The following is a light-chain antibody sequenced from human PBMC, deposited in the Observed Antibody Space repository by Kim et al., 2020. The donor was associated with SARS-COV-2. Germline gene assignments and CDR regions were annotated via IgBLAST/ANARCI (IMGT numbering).Light chain of an antibody. CDR1: SSDVGGYNY. CDR2: DVS. Sequence: GHSYTSACTGTSSDVGGYNYVSWYQQHPGKAPKLMIYDVSNRPSGVSNRFSGSKSGNTDSLTISGLQADDEADYYCSSYTSSSTYVFGTGTKVTVL. CDR3: SSYTSSSTYV. J-gene: IGLJ1*01. V-gene: IGLV2-14*03.